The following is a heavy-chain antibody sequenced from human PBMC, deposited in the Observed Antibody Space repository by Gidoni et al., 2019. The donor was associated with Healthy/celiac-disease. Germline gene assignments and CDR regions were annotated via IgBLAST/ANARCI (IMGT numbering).Heavy chain of an antibody. CDR3: ARPVYDILTGAHYYYGMDV. V-gene: IGHV1-18*01. CDR1: GYTFTSYG. CDR2: ISAYNGNT. J-gene: IGHJ6*02. D-gene: IGHD3-9*01. Sequence: QVQLVQSGAEVKKPGASVKVSCKASGYTFTSYGISWVRQAPGQGLEWMGWISAYNGNTNYAQKLQGRVTMTTDTSTSTAYMELRSLRSDDTAVYYCARPVYDILTGAHYYYGMDVWGQGTTVTVSS.